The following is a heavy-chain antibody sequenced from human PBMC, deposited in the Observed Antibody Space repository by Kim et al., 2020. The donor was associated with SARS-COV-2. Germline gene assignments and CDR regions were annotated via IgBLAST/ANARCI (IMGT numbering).Heavy chain of an antibody. V-gene: IGHV3-11*06. Sequence: GGSLRLSCAASGFTFSDYYMSWIRQAPGKGLEWVSYISTSGTDTNHADSVKGRFTISRDNAKNSLYLQMNSLRVEDTAVYYCARPDTWNPYYFDYWGQGTLVSVSP. CDR1: GFTFSDYY. D-gene: IGHD1-20*01. CDR2: ISTSGTDT. J-gene: IGHJ4*02. CDR3: ARPDTWNPYYFDY.